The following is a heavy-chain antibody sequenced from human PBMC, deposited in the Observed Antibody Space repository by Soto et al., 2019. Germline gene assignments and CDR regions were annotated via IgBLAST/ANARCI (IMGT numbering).Heavy chain of an antibody. V-gene: IGHV3-30-3*01. Sequence: GGSLRLSCAASGFTFSGSAMHWVRQAPGKGLEWVAIISYDGSNKYYADSVKGRFTISRDNSKNTLYLQMSSLRAEDTAVYYCAREGHSSGYYSASDIWGQGTMVTVSS. D-gene: IGHD3-22*01. CDR1: GFTFSGSA. CDR2: ISYDGSNK. CDR3: AREGHSSGYYSASDI. J-gene: IGHJ3*02.